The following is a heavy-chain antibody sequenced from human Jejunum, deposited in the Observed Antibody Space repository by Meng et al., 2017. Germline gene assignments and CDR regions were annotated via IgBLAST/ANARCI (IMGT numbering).Heavy chain of an antibody. V-gene: IGHV4-4*02. CDR2: ISHTGRI. Sequence: QVQLQESGPGLVKPSGTLPLTCAVSGGSISNNNWWSWVRQPPGKGLEWIGEISHTGRINYNPSLKSRVTMSLDKSKNQFSLDLTSVTGADTAVYYCARDLLDPNIAATGWFDPWGQGTLVTVSS. CDR1: GGSISNNNW. CDR3: ARDLLDPNIAATGWFDP. D-gene: IGHD2/OR15-2a*01. J-gene: IGHJ5*02.